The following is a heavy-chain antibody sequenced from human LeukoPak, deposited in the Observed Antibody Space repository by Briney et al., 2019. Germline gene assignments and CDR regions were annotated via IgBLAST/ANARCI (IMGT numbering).Heavy chain of an antibody. V-gene: IGHV3-48*03. Sequence: GGSLRLSCAASGFTFSNYAMSWVRQAPGKGLEWVSYISSGGTTIYYADSVKGRFTISRDNAKNSLYLQMNSLRAEDTAVYYCARDRSTVTTWVDYWGQGTLVTVSS. CDR1: GFTFSNYA. CDR2: ISSGGTTI. D-gene: IGHD4-17*01. J-gene: IGHJ4*02. CDR3: ARDRSTVTTWVDY.